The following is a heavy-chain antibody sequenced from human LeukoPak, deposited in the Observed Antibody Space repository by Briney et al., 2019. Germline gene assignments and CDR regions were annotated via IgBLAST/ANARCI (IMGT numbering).Heavy chain of an antibody. J-gene: IGHJ5*02. D-gene: IGHD2-2*02. Sequence: PGGSLRLSCVASGFTFSSHWMTWVRQAPGKGLEWVSTISGTGSSTYYADSAKGRFTISRDNSKDTLFLQLNSLTAADTAMYFCAKASVAIPQYCNSWGQGTLVTVSS. CDR2: ISGTGSST. V-gene: IGHV3-23*01. CDR1: GFTFSSHW. CDR3: AKASVAIPQYCNS.